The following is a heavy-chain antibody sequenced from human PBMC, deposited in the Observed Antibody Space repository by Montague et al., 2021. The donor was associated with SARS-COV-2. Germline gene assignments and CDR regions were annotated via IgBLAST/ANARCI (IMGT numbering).Heavy chain of an antibody. CDR1: GGSISSSSYY. V-gene: IGHV4-39*01. CDR2: IYHSGST. D-gene: IGHD3-22*01. CDR3: ARQVGTMIVVVIIKLRYYFDY. Sequence: SETLSLTCTVSGGSISSSSYYWGWIRQPPGKGLEWIGSIYHSGSTYYNPSLKSRVTISVDTSKNQFSLKLSSVTAADTAVYYCARQVGTMIVVVIIKLRYYFDYWGQGTLVTVSS. J-gene: IGHJ4*02.